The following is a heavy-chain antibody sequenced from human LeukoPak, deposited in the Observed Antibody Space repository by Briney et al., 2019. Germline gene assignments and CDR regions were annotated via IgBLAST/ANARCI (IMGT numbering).Heavy chain of an antibody. V-gene: IGHV3-53*01. Sequence: GGSLRLSCTVSGFTVSSNSMSWVRQAPGKGLEWVSFIYSGGNTHYSDSVKGRFTISRDNAKNSLYLQMNSLRAEDTAVYYCARVHYFYGGNSEVYFDYWGQGTLVTVSS. CDR1: GFTVSSNS. J-gene: IGHJ4*02. CDR2: IYSGGNT. D-gene: IGHD4-23*01. CDR3: ARVHYFYGGNSEVYFDY.